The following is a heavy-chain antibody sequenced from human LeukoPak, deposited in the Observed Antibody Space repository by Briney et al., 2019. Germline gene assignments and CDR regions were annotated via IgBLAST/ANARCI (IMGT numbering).Heavy chain of an antibody. J-gene: IGHJ6*02. CDR2: IYSGGST. V-gene: IGHV3-66*01. D-gene: IGHD3-22*01. CDR1: GFTVSSNY. Sequence: GGSLRLSCAASGFTVSSNYMSWVRQAPGKGLEWVSVIYSGGSTYYADSVKGRFTISRDNSKNTLYLQMNSLRAEDTAVYYCARDSTAPHYYDSSYYGMDVSGQGTTVTVSS. CDR3: ARDSTAPHYYDSSYYGMDV.